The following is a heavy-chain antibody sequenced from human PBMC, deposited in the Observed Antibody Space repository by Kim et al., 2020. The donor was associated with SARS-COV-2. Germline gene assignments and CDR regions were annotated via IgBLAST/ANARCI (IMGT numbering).Heavy chain of an antibody. J-gene: IGHJ5*02. V-gene: IGHV1-24*01. CDR2: FDPADGET. CDR3: AKIAARGIAFWFAP. D-gene: IGHD3-16*01. CDR1: GDTLTEPS. Sequence: ASVKVSCKVSGDTLTEPSMHWVRQAPGRGLEWMGGFDPADGETIYAQKFQGRVIMTEDTSTDTAYMDLSNLTFADTAVYYCAKIAARGIAFWFAPWGQGTLVTVSS.